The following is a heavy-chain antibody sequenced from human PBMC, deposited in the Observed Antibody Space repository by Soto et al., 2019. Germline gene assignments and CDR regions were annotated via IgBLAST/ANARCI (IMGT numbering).Heavy chain of an antibody. V-gene: IGHV3-11*01. J-gene: IGHJ4*02. Sequence: GGSLRLSCAASGFTFSDHYMTWIRQAPGKGLEWVSYISSSGSTVYYADSVEGRFTISRDNARTSLYLQMNSLRAEDTAVYFCARDRGDYGDRNFDYWGPGTLVTVSS. D-gene: IGHD4-17*01. CDR2: ISSSGSTV. CDR1: GFTFSDHY. CDR3: ARDRGDYGDRNFDY.